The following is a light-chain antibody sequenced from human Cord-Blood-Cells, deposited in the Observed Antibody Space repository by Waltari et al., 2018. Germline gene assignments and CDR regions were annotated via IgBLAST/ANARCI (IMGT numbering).Light chain of an antibody. Sequence: ELTQPPSVSVSPGQTASITCSGDKLGDKYACWYQQKPGQSPVLVIYQDSKRPSGIPERFSGSNSGNTATLTISGTQAMDEADYYCQAWDSSTHVVFGGGTKLTVL. CDR2: QDS. J-gene: IGLJ2*01. V-gene: IGLV3-1*01. CDR3: QAWDSSTHVV. CDR1: KLGDKY.